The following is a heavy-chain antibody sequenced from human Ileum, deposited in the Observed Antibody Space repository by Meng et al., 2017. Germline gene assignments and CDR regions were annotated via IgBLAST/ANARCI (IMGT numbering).Heavy chain of an antibody. Sequence: GGSLRLSCAASGFTFSSSWMNWVRQAPGTGLVWVSHMNPDGSVTSYADSVKGRFTISRDNAKNTLYLQMDSLRAEDTAVYYCLSISMGIWGQGTMV. CDR1: GFTFSSSW. D-gene: IGHD3-3*02. CDR3: LSISMGI. V-gene: IGHV3-74*01. J-gene: IGHJ3*02. CDR2: MNPDGSVT.